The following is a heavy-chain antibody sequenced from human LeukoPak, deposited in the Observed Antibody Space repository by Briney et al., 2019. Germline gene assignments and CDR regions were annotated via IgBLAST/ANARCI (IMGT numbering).Heavy chain of an antibody. V-gene: IGHV4-30-2*01. J-gene: IGHJ6*02. Sequence: SETLSLTCAVSGGSISSGGYSWSWIRQPPGKGLEWIGYIYHSGSTYYNPSLKSRVTISVDRSKNQSSLKLSSVTAADTAVYYCARGGSMVRGLVDYYYGMDVWGQGTTVTVSS. CDR3: ARGGSMVRGLVDYYYGMDV. CDR1: GGSISSGGYS. CDR2: IYHSGST. D-gene: IGHD3-10*01.